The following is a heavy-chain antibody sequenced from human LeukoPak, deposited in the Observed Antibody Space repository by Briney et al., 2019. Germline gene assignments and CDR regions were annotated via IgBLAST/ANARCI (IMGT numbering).Heavy chain of an antibody. D-gene: IGHD6-13*01. Sequence: PGGSLRLSCAVSGLTFDDYGMSWVRQAPGKGLEWVSGMSWDGESTGYGDSVQGRFIISRDNAEHALYLQMNGLRAEDTAVYYCARDLGASWYSLAYWGRGTPVTVSS. CDR2: MSWDGEST. CDR3: ARDLGASWYSLAY. V-gene: IGHV3-20*04. CDR1: GLTFDDYG. J-gene: IGHJ4*02.